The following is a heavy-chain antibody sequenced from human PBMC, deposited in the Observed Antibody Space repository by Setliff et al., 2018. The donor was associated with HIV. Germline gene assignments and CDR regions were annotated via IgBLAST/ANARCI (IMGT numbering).Heavy chain of an antibody. V-gene: IGHV1-18*01. CDR1: GYTFTSYG. Sequence: ASVKVSCKASGYTFTSYGISWVRQAPGQGLEWMGWISAYNGNTNYAQKLQGRVTMTTDTSTSTAYMELRSLRSDDTAVYYCARDRAPHRDYVWGPPGPDAFDIWGQGTMVTV. J-gene: IGHJ3*02. CDR3: ARDRAPHRDYVWGPPGPDAFDI. CDR2: ISAYNGNT. D-gene: IGHD3-16*01.